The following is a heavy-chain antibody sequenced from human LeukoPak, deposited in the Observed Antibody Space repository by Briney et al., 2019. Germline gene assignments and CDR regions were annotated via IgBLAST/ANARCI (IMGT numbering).Heavy chain of an antibody. V-gene: IGHV4-39*01. D-gene: IGHD3-9*01. J-gene: IGHJ3*02. Sequence: SETLSLTCTVSGGSISSNNFYWGWIRQPPGKGLEWFGSIYYSGNTYYNPSLKSRLTISVDTSKNQFSLELSSVTAADTAVYYCARQYYDILTGHLPSDAFGIWGQGTMVTVSS. CDR1: GGSISSNNFY. CDR2: IYYSGNT. CDR3: ARQYYDILTGHLPSDAFGI.